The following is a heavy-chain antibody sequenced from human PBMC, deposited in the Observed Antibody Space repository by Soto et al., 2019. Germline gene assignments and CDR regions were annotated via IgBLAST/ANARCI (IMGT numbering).Heavy chain of an antibody. Sequence: GASVKVSCKASGYTFTSYGISWVRQAPGQGLEWMGWISAYNGNTNYAQKLQGRVTMTTDTSTSTAYMELRSLRYDETAVYYCARASVTYYDFWSGPSEPFNYHHYGKAFWAQGTSEPVSS. CDR3: ARASVTYYDFWSGPSEPFNYHHYGKAF. CDR1: GYTFTSYG. V-gene: IGHV1-18*01. J-gene: IGHJ6*02. D-gene: IGHD3-3*01. CDR2: ISAYNGNT.